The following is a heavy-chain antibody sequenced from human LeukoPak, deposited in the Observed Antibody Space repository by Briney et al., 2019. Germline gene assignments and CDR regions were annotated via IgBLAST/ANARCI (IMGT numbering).Heavy chain of an antibody. Sequence: SVKVSCKASGYTFTSYGISWVRQAPGQGLEWMGGIIPIFGTANYAQKFQGRVTITADESTSTAYMELSSLRSEDTAVYYCARELGLRPPYYFDYWGQGTLVTVSS. CDR3: ARELGLRPPYYFDY. D-gene: IGHD5-12*01. CDR1: GYTFTSYG. CDR2: IIPIFGTA. V-gene: IGHV1-69*13. J-gene: IGHJ4*02.